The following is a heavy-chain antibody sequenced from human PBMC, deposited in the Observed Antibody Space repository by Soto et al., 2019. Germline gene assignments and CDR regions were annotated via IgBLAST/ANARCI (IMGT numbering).Heavy chain of an antibody. J-gene: IGHJ5*02. CDR3: ARSVFP. Sequence: SETLSLTCAVSGASVISTKYWSWVRQPPGEGLEWIGEIYYSESTNYNPSLKSRVTISVGTSKNQFSLKLSSVTAADTAVYYCARSVFPWGQGTLVTVSS. CDR2: IYYSEST. V-gene: IGHV4-4*02. CDR1: GASVISTKY.